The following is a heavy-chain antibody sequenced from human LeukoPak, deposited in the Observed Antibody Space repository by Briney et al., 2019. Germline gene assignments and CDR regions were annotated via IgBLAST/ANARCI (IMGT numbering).Heavy chain of an antibody. CDR2: ISSIGST. CDR1: DDSFSTQY. CDR3: ARVKYSSGWYGSFDY. D-gene: IGHD6-19*01. J-gene: IGHJ4*02. Sequence: PSETLSLTCSVSDDSFSTQYWTWIRQPPGKGLEWIGYISSIGSTNYNPSLKSRVTISVDTSKKQFSLRMTSVTAADTAVYYCARVKYSSGWYGSFDYWGQGTLVSVSS. V-gene: IGHV4-59*11.